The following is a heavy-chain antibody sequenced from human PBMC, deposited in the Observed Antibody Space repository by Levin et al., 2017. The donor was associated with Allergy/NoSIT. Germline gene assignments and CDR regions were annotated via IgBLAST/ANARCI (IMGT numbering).Heavy chain of an antibody. D-gene: IGHD2-2*01. Sequence: KISCKTSGGTFSSYALNWVRQAPGQGLEWMGGIRPIFGTAAYAQKFQGRVSITADESTATAYMELSSLRSEDTALYYCTMKANIVVLPAAGDTFDIWGQGTMVTISS. CDR2: IRPIFGTA. V-gene: IGHV1-69*01. CDR1: GGTFSSYA. J-gene: IGHJ3*02. CDR3: TMKANIVVLPAAGDTFDI.